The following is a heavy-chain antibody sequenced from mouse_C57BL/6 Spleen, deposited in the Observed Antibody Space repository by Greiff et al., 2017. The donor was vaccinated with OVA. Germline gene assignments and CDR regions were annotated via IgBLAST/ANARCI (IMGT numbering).Heavy chain of an antibody. J-gene: IGHJ2*01. V-gene: IGHV1-54*01. CDR2: INPGSGGT. CDR1: GYAFTNYL. Sequence: VQLQESGAELVRPGTSVKVSCKASGYAFTNYLIEWVKQRPGQGLEWIGVINPGSGGTNYNEKFKGKATLTADKSSSTAYMQLSSLTSDDSAVYFCARAVVVGGGYLDDWGQGTTLTVSS. D-gene: IGHD1-1*01. CDR3: ARAVVVGGGYLDD.